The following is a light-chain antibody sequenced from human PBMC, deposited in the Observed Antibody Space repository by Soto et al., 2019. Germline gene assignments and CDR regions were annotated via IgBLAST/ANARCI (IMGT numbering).Light chain of an antibody. J-gene: IGKJ1*01. CDR1: QSISSG. Sequence: DIQMTQSPSTLSASVGDRVTITCRASQSISSGLAWYQQKPGNAPKLLIYDASSLESGVPSRFSGNGSGTEFTLTISSLQPDDFATYYCQQYKSYWTFGQGTKVEI. V-gene: IGKV1-5*01. CDR3: QQYKSYWT. CDR2: DAS.